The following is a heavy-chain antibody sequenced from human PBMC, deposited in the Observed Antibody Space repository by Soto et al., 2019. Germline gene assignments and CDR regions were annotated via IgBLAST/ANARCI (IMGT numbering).Heavy chain of an antibody. V-gene: IGHV1-2*04. D-gene: IGHD6-19*01. CDR3: AREVAVAGTGGMDV. J-gene: IGHJ6*02. CDR2: INPNSGGT. CDR1: GYTFTGYY. Sequence: ASVEVSCKASGYTFTGYYMHWVRQAPGQGLEWMGWINPNSGGTNYAQKFQGWVTMTRDTSISTAYMELSRLRSDDTAVYYCAREVAVAGTGGMDVWGQGTTVTVSS.